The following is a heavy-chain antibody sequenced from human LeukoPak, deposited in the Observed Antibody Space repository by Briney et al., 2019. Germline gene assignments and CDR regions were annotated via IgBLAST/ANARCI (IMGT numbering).Heavy chain of an antibody. Sequence: GASVKVSCKTSGYTFTNYGMHWVRQAPRQSLEWMGWINTGNGNTKSSQKFRDRVALTRDTSASTAYMELNSLSSEDTAVYYCARVPLHDASGRYYPHWGQGTLVTVFS. CDR3: ARVPLHDASGRYYPH. D-gene: IGHD1-26*01. CDR2: INTGNGNT. CDR1: GYTFTNYG. V-gene: IGHV1-3*04. J-gene: IGHJ1*01.